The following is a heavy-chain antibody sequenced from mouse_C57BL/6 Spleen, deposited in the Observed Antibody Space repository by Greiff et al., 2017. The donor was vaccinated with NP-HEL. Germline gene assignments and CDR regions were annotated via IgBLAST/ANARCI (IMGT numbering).Heavy chain of an antibody. CDR1: GYAFSSSW. Sequence: VQLQQSGPELVKPGASVKISCKASGYAFSSSWMNWVKQRPGKGLEWIGRIYPGDGDTNYNGKFKGKATLTADKSSSTAYMQLSSLTSEDSAVYFGALGVITTVVANFDYWGQGTTLTVSS. V-gene: IGHV1-82*01. D-gene: IGHD1-1*01. CDR3: ALGVITTVVANFDY. J-gene: IGHJ2*01. CDR2: IYPGDGDT.